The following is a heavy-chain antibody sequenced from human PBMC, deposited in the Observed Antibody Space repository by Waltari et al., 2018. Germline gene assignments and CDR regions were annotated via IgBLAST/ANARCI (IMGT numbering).Heavy chain of an antibody. Sequence: EVQLVESGGGLVKPGGSLRLSCAASGFTFSSYSINWVRQAPGKGLEWVSSISSSSSYIYYADSVKGRFTISRDNAKNSLYLQMNSLRAEDTAVYYCARETPHGAGDYWGQGTLVTVSS. CDR2: ISSSSSYI. V-gene: IGHV3-21*01. D-gene: IGHD4-17*01. J-gene: IGHJ4*02. CDR1: GFTFSSYS. CDR3: ARETPHGAGDY.